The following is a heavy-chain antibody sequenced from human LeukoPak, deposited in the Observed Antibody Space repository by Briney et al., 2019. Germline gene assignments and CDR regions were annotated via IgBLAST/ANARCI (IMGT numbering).Heavy chain of an antibody. D-gene: IGHD6-13*01. J-gene: IGHJ5*02. V-gene: IGHV5-51*01. Sequence: GESLKISCKGSGYSFTSYWIGWVRQMPGKGLEWMGIIYPGDSDTRYSPSFQGQVTISADKSISTAYLQWSSLKASDTAMYYCARHRRTVAAATNWFDPWGQGTLVTVSS. CDR1: GYSFTSYW. CDR2: IYPGDSDT. CDR3: ARHRRTVAAATNWFDP.